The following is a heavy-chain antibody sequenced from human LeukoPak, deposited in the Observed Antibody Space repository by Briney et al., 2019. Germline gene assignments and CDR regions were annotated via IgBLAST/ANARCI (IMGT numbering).Heavy chain of an antibody. CDR3: ARGNPINSGYGGIVVVVAATFDY. CDR2: INPSGGST. D-gene: IGHD2-15*01. J-gene: IGHJ4*02. Sequence: ASVKVSCKASGYTFTSYYMHWVRQAPGQGLEWMGIINPSGGSTSYAQKFQGRVTMTRDTSTSTVYMELSSLRSEDTAVYYRARGNPINSGYGGIVVVVAATFDYWGQGTLVTVSS. CDR1: GYTFTSYY. V-gene: IGHV1-46*01.